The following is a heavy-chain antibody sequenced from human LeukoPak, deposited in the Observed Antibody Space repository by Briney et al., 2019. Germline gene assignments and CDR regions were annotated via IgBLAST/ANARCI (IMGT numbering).Heavy chain of an antibody. CDR2: IYYSGST. J-gene: IGHJ3*02. V-gene: IGHV4-39*01. D-gene: IGHD2-15*01. CDR3: ARTFIVVVVADAFDI. Sequence: SETLSLTCTVSGGSISSYYWGWIRQPPGKGLEWIGSIYYSGSTYYNPSLKSRVTISVDTSKNQFSLKLSSVTAADTAVYYCARTFIVVVVADAFDIWGQGTMVTVSS. CDR1: GGSISSYY.